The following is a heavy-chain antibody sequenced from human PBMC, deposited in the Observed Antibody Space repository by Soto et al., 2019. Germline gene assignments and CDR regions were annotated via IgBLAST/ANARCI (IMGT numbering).Heavy chain of an antibody. CDR3: ARDGIVGATRYDYYYGMDV. Sequence: SETLSLTCTVSGGSISSYYWSWIRQPPGKGLEWIGYIYYSGSTNYNPSLKSRVTISVDTSKNQFSLKLSSVTAADTAVYYCARDGIVGATRYDYYYGMDVWGQGTTVTVSS. CDR1: GGSISSYY. CDR2: IYYSGST. D-gene: IGHD1-26*01. V-gene: IGHV4-59*01. J-gene: IGHJ6*02.